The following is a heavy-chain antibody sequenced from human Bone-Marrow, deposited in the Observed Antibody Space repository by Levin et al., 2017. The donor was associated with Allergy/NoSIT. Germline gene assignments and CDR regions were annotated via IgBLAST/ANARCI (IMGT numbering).Heavy chain of an antibody. CDR2: MSYDGSEK. CDR1: GFTFSSYG. D-gene: IGHD6-13*01. V-gene: IGHV3-30*18. CDR3: AKGQELVPPNVFDF. Sequence: PGGSLRLSCAASGFTFSSYGMHWVRQAPGKGLEWVAAMSYDGSEKYYEDSVKGRFTISRDNFKNTSLLQMTSLRAGDTVVYYCAKGQELVPPNVFDFWGQGTVVTVSS. J-gene: IGHJ3*01.